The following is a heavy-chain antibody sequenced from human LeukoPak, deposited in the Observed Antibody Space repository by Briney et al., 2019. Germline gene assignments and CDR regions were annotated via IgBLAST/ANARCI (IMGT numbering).Heavy chain of an antibody. Sequence: SETLSLTCTVSGGSISSYYWSWIRQPPGKGLEWIGYIYYSGSTNYNPSLKSRVTISVDTSKNQFSLKLSSVTAADTAVYYCARARYFPYYGMDVWGQGTTVTVSS. J-gene: IGHJ6*02. CDR1: GGSISSYY. CDR2: IYYSGST. V-gene: IGHV4-59*01. D-gene: IGHD3-9*01. CDR3: ARARYFPYYGMDV.